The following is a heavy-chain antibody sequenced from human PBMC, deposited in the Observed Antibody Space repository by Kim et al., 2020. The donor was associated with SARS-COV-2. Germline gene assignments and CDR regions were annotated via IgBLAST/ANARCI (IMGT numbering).Heavy chain of an antibody. D-gene: IGHD2-2*01. J-gene: IGHJ4*02. CDR1: GYSFTSYW. CDR3: ARTYCSSTSCLWNFDY. CDR2: IYPGDSDT. V-gene: IGHV5-51*01. Sequence: GESLKISCKGSGYSFTSYWIGWVRQMPGKGLEWMGIIYPGDSDTRYSPSFQGQVTISADKSISTAYLQWSSLKASDTAMYYCARTYCSSTSCLWNFDYWGQGTLVTVSS.